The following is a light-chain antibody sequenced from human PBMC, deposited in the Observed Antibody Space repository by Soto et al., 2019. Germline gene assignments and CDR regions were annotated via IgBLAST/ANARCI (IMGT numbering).Light chain of an antibody. J-gene: IGLJ1*01. CDR3: SSYTTGTPYV. Sequence: QSVLTQPASVSGSRGQSITISCTGTSSDIGAYNYVSWYQQHPGKAPKLMIYEVTNRPSGVSNRFSGSKSGNTASLTISGLQAEDEADYYCSSYTTGTPYVFGTGTKVTV. CDR2: EVT. V-gene: IGLV2-14*01. CDR1: SSDIGAYNY.